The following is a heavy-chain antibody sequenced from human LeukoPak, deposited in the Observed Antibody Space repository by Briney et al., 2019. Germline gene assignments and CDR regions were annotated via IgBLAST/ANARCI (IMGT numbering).Heavy chain of an antibody. D-gene: IGHD5-18*01. CDR1: GFTFSDYY. V-gene: IGHV3-11*04. CDR2: ISSSGSTT. Sequence: GGSLRLSCATSGFTFSDYYMSWIRQAPGKGLEWVSYISSSGSTTHYAGSVKGRFTISRDNAKNSLYLQMNSLRAEDTAVYYCAKRSGSYGPLFDYWGQGTLVTVSS. J-gene: IGHJ4*02. CDR3: AKRSGSYGPLFDY.